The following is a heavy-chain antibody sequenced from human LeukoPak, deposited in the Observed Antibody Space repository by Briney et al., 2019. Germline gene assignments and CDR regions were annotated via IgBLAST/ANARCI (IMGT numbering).Heavy chain of an antibody. D-gene: IGHD5-18*01. CDR1: GGTFSSYA. CDR3: ARGRLLTYSYGYWYFDL. V-gene: IGHV1-69*13. Sequence: GASVKVSCKASGGTFSSYAISWVRQAPGQGLEWMGGIIPIFGTANYAQKFQGRVTITADESTSTAYMELSSLRSEDTAVYYCARGRLLTYSYGYWYFDLWGRGTLVTVSS. CDR2: IIPIFGTA. J-gene: IGHJ2*01.